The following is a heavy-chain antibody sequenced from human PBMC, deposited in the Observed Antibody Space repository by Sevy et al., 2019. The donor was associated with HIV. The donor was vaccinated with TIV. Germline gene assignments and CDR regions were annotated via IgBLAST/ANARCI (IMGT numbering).Heavy chain of an antibody. CDR3: ARGGITGTTNYYYGMDV. D-gene: IGHD1-7*01. V-gene: IGHV4-34*01. CDR1: GGSFSGYY. Sequence: SETLSLTCAVYGGSFSGYYWSWIRQPPGKGLEWIGEINHSGSTNYNPSLKSRVTISVDTSKNQFSLKLSSVTAADTAVYYCARGGITGTTNYYYGMDVWGQGTTVTVSS. J-gene: IGHJ6*02. CDR2: INHSGST.